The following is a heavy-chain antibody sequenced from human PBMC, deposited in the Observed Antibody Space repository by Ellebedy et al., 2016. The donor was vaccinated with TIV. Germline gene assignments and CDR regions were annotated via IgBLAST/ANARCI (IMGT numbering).Heavy chain of an antibody. V-gene: IGHV3-7*01. CDR1: GFTFSGYY. D-gene: IGHD3-22*01. J-gene: IGHJ4*02. CDR3: ARVYDSIDY. CDR2: IKQDGSEK. Sequence: GESLKISCAASGFTFSGYYMSWVSQAPGKGLEWVANIKQDGSEKYYVDSVKGRFTISRDNAKNSLYLQMNSLRAEDTAVYYCARVYDSIDYWGQGTLVTVSS.